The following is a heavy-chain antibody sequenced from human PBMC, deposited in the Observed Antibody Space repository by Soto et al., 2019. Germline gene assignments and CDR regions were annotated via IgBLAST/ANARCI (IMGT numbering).Heavy chain of an antibody. D-gene: IGHD2-21*01. J-gene: IGHJ4*02. CDR3: AREELNCGGDCFAF. CDR2: IGTSETNT. Sequence: GGSLRLSCAASGFTFSNYEFNWVRQAPGKGLEWISYIGTSETNTYYAASVKGRFTVSRDNAKNSVYLQMNSLRAEDTAIYYCAREELNCGGDCFAFWGQGALVTVAS. CDR1: GFTFSNYE. V-gene: IGHV3-48*03.